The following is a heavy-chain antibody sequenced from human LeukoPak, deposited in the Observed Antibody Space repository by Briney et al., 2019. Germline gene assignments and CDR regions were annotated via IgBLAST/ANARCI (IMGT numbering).Heavy chain of an antibody. V-gene: IGHV1-69*04. CDR3: AINWGIAAAGTYYYYGMDV. CDR2: IIPILGIA. J-gene: IGHJ6*02. Sequence: SVKVSCKAFGGTFSSYAISWVRQAPGQGLEWMGRIIPILGIANYAQKFQGRVTITADKSTSTAYMELSSLRSEDTAVYYCAINWGIAAAGTYYYYGMDVWCQGTTVTVSS. CDR1: GGTFSSYA. D-gene: IGHD6-13*01.